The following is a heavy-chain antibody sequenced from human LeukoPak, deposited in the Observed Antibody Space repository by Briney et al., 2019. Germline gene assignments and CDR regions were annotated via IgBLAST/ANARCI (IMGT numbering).Heavy chain of an antibody. CDR1: GGSFSGYY. V-gene: IGHV4-4*07. D-gene: IGHD1-14*01. CDR2: IFTTGNS. Sequence: SETLSLTCAVYGGSFSGYYWSWIRQPAGKGLEWIGRIFTTGNSNYNPSLKSRVTMSVDTSKNQFSLRLSSVTAADTAVYYCARDISRGGRNPSPYFDYWGQGILVTVSS. CDR3: ARDISRGGRNPSPYFDY. J-gene: IGHJ4*02.